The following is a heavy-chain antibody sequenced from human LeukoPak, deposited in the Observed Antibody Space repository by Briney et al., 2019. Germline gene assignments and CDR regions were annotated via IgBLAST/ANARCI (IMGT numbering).Heavy chain of an antibody. CDR3: AGSSGWSVFDY. V-gene: IGHV3-33*01. CDR2: IWYDGSNK. CDR1: GFTFSSYG. Sequence: PGRSLRLSCAASGFTFSSYGMHWVRQAPGKGLEWVAVIWYDGSNKYYADSVKGRFTISRDNSKNTLYLQMDSLRAEDTAVYYCAGSSGWSVFDYWGQGTLVTVSS. J-gene: IGHJ4*02. D-gene: IGHD6-19*01.